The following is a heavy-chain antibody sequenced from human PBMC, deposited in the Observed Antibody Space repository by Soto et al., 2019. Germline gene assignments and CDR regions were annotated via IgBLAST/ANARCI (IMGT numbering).Heavy chain of an antibody. CDR2: ISSSSSTI. V-gene: IGHV3-48*01. D-gene: IGHD6-13*01. CDR1: GFTFSSYS. Sequence: GGSLRLSCAASGFTFSSYSMNWVRQAPGKGLEWVSYISSSSSTIYYADSVKGRYTISRDNAKNSLYLQMNSLRAEDTAVYYCARHPERIAEIGWFDPWGQGTLVTVSS. CDR3: ARHPERIAEIGWFDP. J-gene: IGHJ5*02.